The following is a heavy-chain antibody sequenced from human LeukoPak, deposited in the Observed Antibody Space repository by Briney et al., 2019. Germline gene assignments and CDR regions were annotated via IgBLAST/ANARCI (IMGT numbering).Heavy chain of an antibody. CDR2: ISSGGNTI. CDR3: ARENDVVLSVDY. CDR1: GFTFSSYE. V-gene: IGHV3-48*03. Sequence: TGGSLRLSCAASGFTFSSYEMNWVRQAPGKGLEWVSYISSGGNTIYYADSVKGRFTISRDNAKNSLYLQMNSLRAEDTAVYYCARENDVVLSVDYWGQGTLVTVSS. D-gene: IGHD5/OR15-5a*01. J-gene: IGHJ4*02.